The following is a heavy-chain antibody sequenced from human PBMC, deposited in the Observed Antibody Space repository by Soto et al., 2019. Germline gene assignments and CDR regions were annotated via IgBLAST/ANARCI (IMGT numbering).Heavy chain of an antibody. CDR2: ISAYNGNT. V-gene: IGHV1-18*01. J-gene: IGHJ4*02. CDR1: GYTFTSYG. Sequence: QVQLVQSGAEVKKPGASVKVSCKASGYTFTSYGISWVRQAPGQGLEWMGWISAYNGNTNYAQKIQGRVTMTTDTHTSTASTEGTSLGSHAPAVSDCARDKGDGSGSYYGHWGPGTLVTVSS. D-gene: IGHD3-10*01. CDR3: ARDKGDGSGSYYGH.